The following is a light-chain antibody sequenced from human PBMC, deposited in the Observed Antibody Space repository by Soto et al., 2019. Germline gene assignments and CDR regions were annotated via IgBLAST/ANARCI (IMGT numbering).Light chain of an antibody. J-gene: IGLJ1*01. Sequence: QSALTQPSSLSGSPEPSITFSCTVAISDVGTYNLVSWYQQHPNKTPKFIIYEATKRPSGVSARFSGSQSGNTASLTISGLQADDEADYYCFSYAGSPTSYVFGNGTKVTV. CDR1: ISDVGTYNL. CDR3: FSYAGSPTSYV. CDR2: EAT. V-gene: IGLV2-23*01.